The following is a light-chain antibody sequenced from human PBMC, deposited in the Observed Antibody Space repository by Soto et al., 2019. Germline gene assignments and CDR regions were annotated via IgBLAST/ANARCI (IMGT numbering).Light chain of an antibody. CDR1: QSISSW. J-gene: IGKJ2*01. Sequence: DIQMTQSPSTLSASVGDRVTITCRASQSISSWLAWYQQKQGKAPKLLIYKASSLESGVPSRFSGSGSGTEFTLTISSLQHDDFATYYCQQYNSYSYTFGQGTKLEIK. CDR3: QQYNSYSYT. CDR2: KAS. V-gene: IGKV1-5*03.